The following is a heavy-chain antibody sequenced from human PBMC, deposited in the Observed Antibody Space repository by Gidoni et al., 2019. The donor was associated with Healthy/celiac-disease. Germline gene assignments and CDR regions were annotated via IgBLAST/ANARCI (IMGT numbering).Heavy chain of an antibody. D-gene: IGHD6-13*01. V-gene: IGHV3-48*01. CDR1: GFTFSSYS. CDR3: ARDRIAAAGTAPLVDY. Sequence: EVQLVESGGGLVQPGGSLRLSCAASGFTFSSYSMNWVLPAPGKGLGWVSYISSSSSTIYYADSVKGRFTISRDNAKNSLYLQMNSLRAEDTAVYYCARDRIAAAGTAPLVDYWGQGTLVTVSS. J-gene: IGHJ4*02. CDR2: ISSSSSTI.